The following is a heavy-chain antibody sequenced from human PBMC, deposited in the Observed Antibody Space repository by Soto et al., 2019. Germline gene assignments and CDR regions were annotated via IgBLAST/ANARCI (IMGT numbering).Heavy chain of an antibody. V-gene: IGHV3-7*01. CDR1: GFTFSSYW. D-gene: IGHD1-26*01. J-gene: IGHJ3*02. Sequence: GGSLRLSCAASGFTFSSYWMSWVRQAPGKGLEWVANIKQDGSEKYYVDSVKGQFTISRDNDKNSLYLQMNSLRAEDTAVYYCARDEGTVGATTHDAFDIWGQGTMVTVSS. CDR3: ARDEGTVGATTHDAFDI. CDR2: IKQDGSEK.